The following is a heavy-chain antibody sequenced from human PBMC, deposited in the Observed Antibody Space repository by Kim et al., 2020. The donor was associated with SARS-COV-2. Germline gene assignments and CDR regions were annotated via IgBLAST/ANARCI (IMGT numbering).Heavy chain of an antibody. CDR2: IYYSGST. CDR1: GGSISSGDYY. J-gene: IGHJ4*02. CDR3: ARRITFGGVIFDY. Sequence: SETLSLTCTVSGGSISSGDYYWSWIRQPPGKGLEWIGYIYYSGSTYYNPSLKSRVTISVDTSKNQFSLKLSSVTAADTAVYYCARRITFGGVIFDYWGQGTLVTVSS. D-gene: IGHD3-16*01. V-gene: IGHV4-30-4*01.